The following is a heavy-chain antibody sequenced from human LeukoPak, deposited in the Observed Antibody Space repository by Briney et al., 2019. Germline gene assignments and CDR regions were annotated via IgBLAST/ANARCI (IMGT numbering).Heavy chain of an antibody. CDR2: TFTSGGT. CDR3: ARQPFPLREDHFDF. V-gene: IGHV4-4*09. J-gene: IGHJ4*02. Sequence: LELLSLTRPVAGGCMGPYFEIGGRQTPGKGMEWIGYTFTSGGTNYNPSLKSRVTISVDTSKNQFSLKMTSVTAADTAVYYCARQPFPLREDHFDFWGQGTLVTVSS. D-gene: IGHD1-26*01. CDR1: GGCMGPYF.